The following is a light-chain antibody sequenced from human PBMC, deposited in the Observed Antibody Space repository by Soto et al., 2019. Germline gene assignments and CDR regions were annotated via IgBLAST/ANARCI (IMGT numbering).Light chain of an antibody. CDR3: QQYNNWPFT. J-gene: IGKJ3*01. CDR1: ESISNN. CDR2: GAA. V-gene: IGKV3-15*01. Sequence: EIVMTQSPATLSVSPGERATLSCRAGESISNNLAWYQQKPGQAPRLLIYGAATRAAGVPARFSGRGSGTEFTLTASSLQPEDFAVYYCQQYNNWPFTFGPGTKVDIK.